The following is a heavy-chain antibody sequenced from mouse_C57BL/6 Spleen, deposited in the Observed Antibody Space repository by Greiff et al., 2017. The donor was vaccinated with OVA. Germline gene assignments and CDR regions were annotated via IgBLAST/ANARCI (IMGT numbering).Heavy chain of an antibody. CDR3: SRSWNVNAMDY. J-gene: IGHJ4*01. CDR1: GYTFTSYW. Sequence: QVQLQQPGTELVKPGASVKLSCKASGYTFTSYWMHWVKQRPGQGLEWIGNINPSNGGTNYNEKFKSKATLTVDKSSSTAYMQLSSLTSEDAAVYSCSRSWNVNAMDYWGQGTSVTVSS. V-gene: IGHV1-53*01. CDR2: INPSNGGT.